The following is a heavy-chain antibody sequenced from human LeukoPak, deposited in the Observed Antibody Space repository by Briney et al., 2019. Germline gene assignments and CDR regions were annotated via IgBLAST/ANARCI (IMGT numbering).Heavy chain of an antibody. CDR1: GFTFSSYG. Sequence: GGSLRLSCAASGFTFSSYGMHWVRQAPGKGLEWVAVISYDGSNKYYADSVKGRFTISRDNSKNTLYLQMNSLRAEDTAVYYCAKLEGYSGSVGDYGARGPRVTVSS. D-gene: IGHD6-6*01. J-gene: IGHJ4*02. V-gene: IGHV3-30*18. CDR2: ISYDGSNK. CDR3: AKLEGYSGSVGDY.